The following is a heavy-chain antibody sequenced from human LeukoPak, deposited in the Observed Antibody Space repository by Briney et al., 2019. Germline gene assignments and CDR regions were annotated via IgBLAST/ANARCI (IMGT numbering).Heavy chain of an antibody. Sequence: PSETLSLTCTVSGGFISSYYWSWIRQPPGKGLEWIGSIYYSGYTKYNPFLMSRVTISVDTSKNQFSLTLRSVTAADKAVYYCSRAKVGGIAAAEIDYGGQGALVTFSS. D-gene: IGHD6-13*01. CDR2: IYYSGYT. CDR3: SRAKVGGIAAAEIDY. V-gene: IGHV4-59*12. CDR1: GGFISSYY. J-gene: IGHJ4*02.